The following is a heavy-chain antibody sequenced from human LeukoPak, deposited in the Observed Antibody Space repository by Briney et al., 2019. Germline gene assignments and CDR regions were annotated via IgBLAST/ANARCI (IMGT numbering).Heavy chain of an antibody. J-gene: IGHJ4*02. CDR2: IYHSGST. CDR1: GGSISSSNW. V-gene: IGHV4-4*02. D-gene: IGHD1-26*01. CDR3: AGAFSGGSYSGLDY. Sequence: SETLSLTCAVSGGSISSSNWWSWVRQPPGKGLEWIGEIYHSGSTNYNPSLKSRVTISVDKSKNQFSLKLSSVTAADTAVYYCAGAFSGGSYSGLDYWGQGTLVTVSS.